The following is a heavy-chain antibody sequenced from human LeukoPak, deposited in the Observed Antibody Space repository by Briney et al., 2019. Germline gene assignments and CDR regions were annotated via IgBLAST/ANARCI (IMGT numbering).Heavy chain of an antibody. D-gene: IGHD3-10*01. V-gene: IGHV1-46*01. Sequence: ASVKVSCKASGYTFTGYYMHWVRQAPGQGLEWMGIINPSGGSTSYAQKFQGRVTMTRDTSTSTAYMELSSLRSEDTAVYYCARGAKTYYYGSGSYFFGYWGQGTLVTVSS. J-gene: IGHJ4*02. CDR3: ARGAKTYYYGSGSYFFGY. CDR1: GYTFTGYY. CDR2: INPSGGST.